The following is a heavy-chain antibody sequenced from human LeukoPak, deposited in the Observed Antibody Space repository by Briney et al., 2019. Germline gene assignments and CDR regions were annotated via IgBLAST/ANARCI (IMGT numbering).Heavy chain of an antibody. V-gene: IGHV3-23*01. J-gene: IGHJ5*02. CDR3: AKDISESS. Sequence: PGGSLIPSCAASGFTFNNHAMSWVRQAPGRGLEWVSTISASGGTTYYADSVKGRFTISRDNSKNTLYLQMNRLRAEDTAVYYCAKDISESSWGQGTLVTVSS. CDR2: ISASGGTT. CDR1: GFTFNNHA.